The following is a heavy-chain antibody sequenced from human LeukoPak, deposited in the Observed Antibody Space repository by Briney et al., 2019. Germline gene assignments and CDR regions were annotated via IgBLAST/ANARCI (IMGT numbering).Heavy chain of an antibody. CDR3: AKEKEQWLDY. CDR1: GFTFSSYG. J-gene: IGHJ4*02. Sequence: TGGSLRLSCAASGFTFSSYGMHWVRQAPGKGLEWVAFIRYDGSNKYYADSVKGRFTISRDNSKNTLYLQMNSLRAEDTAVYYCAKEKEQWLDYWGQGTLVTVSS. D-gene: IGHD6-19*01. CDR2: IRYDGSNK. V-gene: IGHV3-30*02.